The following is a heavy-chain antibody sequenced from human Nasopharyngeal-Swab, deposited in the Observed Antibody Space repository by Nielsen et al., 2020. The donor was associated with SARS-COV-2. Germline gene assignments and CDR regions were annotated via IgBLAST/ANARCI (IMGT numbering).Heavy chain of an antibody. Sequence: GASLKISRVASGFTFSRYGMHWVRQAPGKGLEWVAITSYQGSNTYYADSVKGRFTISRDNSKNTLYLQMNSLRAEDTAMYYCAKTSYEVLYQGLVDYWGQGTLVTVSS. CDR2: TSYQGSNT. D-gene: IGHD2-2*02. CDR1: GFTFSRYG. J-gene: IGHJ4*02. V-gene: IGHV3-30*18. CDR3: AKTSYEVLYQGLVDY.